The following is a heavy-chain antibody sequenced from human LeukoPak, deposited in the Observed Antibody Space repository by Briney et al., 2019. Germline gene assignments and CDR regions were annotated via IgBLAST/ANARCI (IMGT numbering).Heavy chain of an antibody. CDR2: IYYSGST. CDR1: GGSISSYY. CDR3: ARANYDILTGYPYAFDI. Sequence: PSETLSLTCTVSGGSISSYYWSWIRQPPGKGLEWIGYIYYSGSTYYNPSLKSRVTISVDRSKNQFSLKLSSVTAADTAVYYCARANYDILTGYPYAFDIWGQGTMVTVSS. J-gene: IGHJ3*02. V-gene: IGHV4-59*01. D-gene: IGHD3-9*01.